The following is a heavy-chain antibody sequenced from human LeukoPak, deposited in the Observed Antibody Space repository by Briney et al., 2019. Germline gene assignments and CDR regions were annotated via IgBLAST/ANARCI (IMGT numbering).Heavy chain of an antibody. CDR2: ISSSSSYI. D-gene: IGHD3-22*01. CDR1: GFTFSSCS. V-gene: IGHV3-21*01. Sequence: PGGSLRLSCAASGFTFSSCSMNWVRQAPGKGLEWVSSISSSSSYIYYADSVKGRFTISRDNAKNSLYLQMNSLRAEDTAVYYCAREARDSYYDSSGYRTPDAFDIWGQGTMVTVSS. CDR3: AREARDSYYDSSGYRTPDAFDI. J-gene: IGHJ3*02.